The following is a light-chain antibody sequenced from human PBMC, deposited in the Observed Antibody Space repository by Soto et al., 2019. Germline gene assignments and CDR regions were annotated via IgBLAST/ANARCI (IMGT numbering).Light chain of an antibody. Sequence: EIVMTQSPATLSVSPGERATLSCRASQNILSNLAWYQQKPGQAPRLLIYGASTRATGIPARFSGSGSGTNYTLTISRLEPEDFALYYCHQYGSSPLHAFGQGTKLEIK. CDR1: QNILSN. CDR3: HQYGSSPLHA. CDR2: GAS. V-gene: IGKV3-15*01. J-gene: IGKJ2*01.